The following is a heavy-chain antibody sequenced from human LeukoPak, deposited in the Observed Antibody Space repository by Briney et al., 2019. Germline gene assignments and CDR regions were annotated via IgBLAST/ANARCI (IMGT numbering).Heavy chain of an antibody. V-gene: IGHV3-30-3*01. CDR2: ISNDGSID. CDR3: AKDISTTVTSGPFDY. CDR1: GFTFRYYA. Sequence: GGSLRLSCAASGFTFRYYAMHWVRQAPGKGLEWVAVISNDGSIDYYTDSVKGRFTISRDNAKNSLYLQMNSLRAEDTALYYCAKDISTTVTSGPFDYWGQGTLVTVSS. J-gene: IGHJ4*02. D-gene: IGHD4-17*01.